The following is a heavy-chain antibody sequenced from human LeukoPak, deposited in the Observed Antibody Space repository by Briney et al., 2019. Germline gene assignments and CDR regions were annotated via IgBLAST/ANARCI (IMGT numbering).Heavy chain of an antibody. D-gene: IGHD3-10*01. J-gene: IGHJ6*03. V-gene: IGHV1-69*13. CDR1: GGTFSSYA. Sequence: SVKVSCKASGGTFSSYAISWVRQAPGQGLEWMGGIIPIFGTANYAQKFQGRVTITADESTSAVYMELSSLRSEDTAVYYCAREGDYYGSGSYQAYYYYMDVWGKGTTVTVSS. CDR3: AREGDYYGSGSYQAYYYYMDV. CDR2: IIPIFGTA.